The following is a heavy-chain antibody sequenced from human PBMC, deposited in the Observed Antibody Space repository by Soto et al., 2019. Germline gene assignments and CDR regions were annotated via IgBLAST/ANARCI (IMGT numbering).Heavy chain of an antibody. V-gene: IGHV3-30*18. CDR3: AKDPTPSYYDILTGYRPYFDY. J-gene: IGHJ4*02. Sequence: PGGSLRLSCAASGFTFSSYGMHWVRQAPGKGLEWVAVISYDGSNKYYADSVKGRSTISRDNSKNTLYLQMNSLRAEDTAVYYCAKDPTPSYYDILTGYRPYFDYWGQGTLVTVSS. D-gene: IGHD3-9*01. CDR2: ISYDGSNK. CDR1: GFTFSSYG.